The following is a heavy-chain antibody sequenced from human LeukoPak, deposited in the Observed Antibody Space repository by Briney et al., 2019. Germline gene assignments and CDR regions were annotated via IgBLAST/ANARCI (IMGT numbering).Heavy chain of an antibody. CDR3: AKDSVKVTTIRRVPHYMDV. J-gene: IGHJ6*03. CDR2: IKQDGSEK. V-gene: IGHV3-7*01. CDR1: GITFSSYW. Sequence: GGSLRLSCAASGITFSSYWMSWVRQAPGKGLEWVANIKQDGSEKYYVDSVKGRFTISRDNAKNSLSLQMNSLRAEDTALYYCAKDSVKVTTIRRVPHYMDVWGKGTTVTISS. D-gene: IGHD5-12*01.